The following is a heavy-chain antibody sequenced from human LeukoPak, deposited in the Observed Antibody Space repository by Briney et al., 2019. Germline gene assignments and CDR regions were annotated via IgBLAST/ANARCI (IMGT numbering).Heavy chain of an antibody. D-gene: IGHD3-9*01. CDR1: GFTLSTYA. J-gene: IGHJ4*02. V-gene: IGHV3-64*04. Sequence: GGSLRLSCSASGFTLSTYAMHWVRQAPGKGLEHVSVISGNGGSTYYADSVKGRFTISRDDGKNTLYLHMNSLRDDDTAVYYCATDQRYAFDYWGQGILVTVSS. CDR3: ATDQRYAFDY. CDR2: ISGNGGST.